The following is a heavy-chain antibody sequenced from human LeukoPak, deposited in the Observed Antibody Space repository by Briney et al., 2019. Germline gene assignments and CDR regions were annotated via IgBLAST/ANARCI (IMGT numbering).Heavy chain of an antibody. V-gene: IGHV3-11*01. CDR2: ISSSGSTI. J-gene: IGHJ4*02. CDR3: ARAPGGFHGDYSPIAY. D-gene: IGHD4-17*01. CDR1: GFTFSDYY. Sequence: PGGSLRLSCAASGFTFSDYYMSWIRQAPGKGLEWVSYISSSGSTIYYADSVKGRFTISRDNSQNTLFLQMNSPRAEETAMYYCARAPGGFHGDYSPIAYWGQGTLVAVSS.